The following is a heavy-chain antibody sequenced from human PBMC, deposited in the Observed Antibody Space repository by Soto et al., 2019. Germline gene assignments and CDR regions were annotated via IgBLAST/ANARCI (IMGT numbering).Heavy chain of an antibody. CDR1: GGSISSYY. D-gene: IGHD1-1*01. J-gene: IGHJ5*02. Sequence: QVQLQESGPGLVKPSETLSLTCTVSGGSISSYYWSWIRQPPGKGLEWIGYIYYSGSTNYNPSLKSRVTISVDTSKNQFSLKLSSVTAADTAVYYCARGSWNHWFDPWGQGTLVTVSS. V-gene: IGHV4-59*08. CDR2: IYYSGST. CDR3: ARGSWNHWFDP.